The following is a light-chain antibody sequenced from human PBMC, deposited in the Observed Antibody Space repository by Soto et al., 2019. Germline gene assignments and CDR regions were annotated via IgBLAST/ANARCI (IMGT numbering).Light chain of an antibody. CDR1: SNDVGASKY. CDR3: NSYTTLSNRV. V-gene: IGLV2-14*01. CDR2: EVT. Sequence: QSALTQPASVSGSPGQSITISCTGSSNDVGASKYVSWYQQHPGKAPKLMIYEVTNRPSGVSDRFSGSKSGNTASLTISGLQAEDEANYYCNSYTTLSNRVFGTGTKLTVL. J-gene: IGLJ1*01.